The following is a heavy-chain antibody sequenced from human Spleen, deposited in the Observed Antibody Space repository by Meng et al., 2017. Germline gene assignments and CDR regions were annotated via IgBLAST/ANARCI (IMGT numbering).Heavy chain of an antibody. CDR2: VCYSGSN. CDR1: GGSFSGYY. CDR3: AQSGGAGARNFDY. J-gene: IGHJ4*02. D-gene: IGHD6-13*01. Sequence: SETLSLTCAVYGGSFSGYYWSWVRQPPGKGLEWIGSVCYSGSNYYNPSLKSRVTISIDTSKNQFSLMLSSVTAADTAVYYCAQSGGAGARNFDYWGQGTLVTVSS. V-gene: IGHV4-34*01.